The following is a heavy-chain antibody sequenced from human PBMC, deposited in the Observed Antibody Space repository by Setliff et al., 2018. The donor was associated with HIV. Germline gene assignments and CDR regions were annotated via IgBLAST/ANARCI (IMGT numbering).Heavy chain of an antibody. Sequence: PSETLSLTCSVSGGSFSSDSYYWGWIRQFPGKGLEWIGSIYYSGSTYYNQSLKSRVTISVVTSKNHFSLKLSSVTAADTAVYYCARRRGYGYGSDAFDFWGQGTMVTVSS. V-gene: IGHV4-39*02. J-gene: IGHJ3*01. CDR1: GGSFSSDSYY. CDR2: IYYSGST. D-gene: IGHD5-18*01. CDR3: ARRRGYGYGSDAFDF.